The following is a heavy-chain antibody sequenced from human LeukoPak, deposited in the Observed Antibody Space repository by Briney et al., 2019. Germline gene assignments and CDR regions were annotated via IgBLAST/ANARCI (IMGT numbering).Heavy chain of an antibody. J-gene: IGHJ3*02. D-gene: IGHD3-22*01. CDR1: GGTFNNFA. CDR3: ASSGVEYDYDSSGYYDAFDI. Sequence: GSSVKVSCKASGGTFNNFAISWVRQAPGQGLEWMGRISPIFGTIKNAQKFQGRVTITTDESTSTTYMELSSLRSEDTAVYYCASSGVEYDYDSSGYYDAFDIWGQGQWSPSLQ. CDR2: ISPIFGTI. V-gene: IGHV1-69*05.